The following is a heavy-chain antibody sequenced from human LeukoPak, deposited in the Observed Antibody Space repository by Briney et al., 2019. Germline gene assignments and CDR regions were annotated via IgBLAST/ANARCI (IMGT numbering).Heavy chain of an antibody. CDR3: AKDLGMKGWSYFDY. V-gene: IGHV3-30*02. CDR2: IRYDGSNK. J-gene: IGHJ4*02. Sequence: GGSLRLSCAASGFTFSSYGMHWVRQAPGKGLEWVAFIRYDGSNKYYADSVKGRFTISRDNSKNTLYLQMNSLRAEDTAVYYCAKDLGMKGWSYFDYWGQGTLVTVSS. CDR1: GFTFSSYG. D-gene: IGHD7-27*01.